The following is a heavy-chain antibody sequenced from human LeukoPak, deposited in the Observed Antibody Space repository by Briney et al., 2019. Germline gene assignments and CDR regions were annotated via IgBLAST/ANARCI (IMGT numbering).Heavy chain of an antibody. CDR3: ARSLYDRNWFDP. D-gene: IGHD3-9*01. CDR1: GFTFSSYS. CDR2: ISSSSYI. Sequence: KPGGSLRLSCAASGFTFSSYSMNWVRQAPGKGLEWVSSISSSSYIYYADSVKGRFTISRDNAKNSLYLQMNSLRAEDTAVYYCARSLYDRNWFDPWGQGTLVTVSS. J-gene: IGHJ5*02. V-gene: IGHV3-21*01.